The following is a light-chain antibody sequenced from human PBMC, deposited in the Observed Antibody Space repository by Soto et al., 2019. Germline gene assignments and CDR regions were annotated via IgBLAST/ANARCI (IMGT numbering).Light chain of an antibody. V-gene: IGKV3-20*01. CDR1: QSVSSSS. CDR3: HQYGSSPWT. J-gene: IGKJ1*01. Sequence: EIVLTQSPGTLSLSPGKRATLSCRASQSVSSSSLAWYQQRPGQAPRLLIYGASRRASGIPDRFSGTGTGTDFILTISILEPEDFAVYYCHQYGSSPWTFGPGTKVEV. CDR2: GAS.